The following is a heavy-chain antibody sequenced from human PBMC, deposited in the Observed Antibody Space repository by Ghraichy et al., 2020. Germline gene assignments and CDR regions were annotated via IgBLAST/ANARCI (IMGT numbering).Heavy chain of an antibody. CDR1: GFIFSSYC. J-gene: IGHJ3*02. V-gene: IGHV3-23*01. CDR3: ATDTFLAVYEDGLDI. Sequence: GGSLRLSCAASGFIFSSYCMNWVRQAPGKGLVWVSAVTGSGGSTYYADSVKGRFTISRDNSKNTLYLQMNTLRAEDTAVYYCATDTFLAVYEDGLDIWGPGTMVPGSS. CDR2: VTGSGGST. D-gene: IGHD3-9*01.